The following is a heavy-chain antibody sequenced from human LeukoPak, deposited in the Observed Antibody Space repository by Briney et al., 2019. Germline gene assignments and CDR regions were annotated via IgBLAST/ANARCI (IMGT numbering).Heavy chain of an antibody. CDR3: ARGDCSGGSCYFDY. V-gene: IGHV1-69*13. J-gene: IGHJ4*02. Sequence: SVKVSCKASGGTFSSYAISWVRQAPGQGLEWMGGIIPIFGTANYAEKFQGRVTITADESTSTAYMELSSLRSEDTAVYYCARGDCSGGSCYFDYWGQGTLVTVSS. CDR2: IIPIFGTA. CDR1: GGTFSSYA. D-gene: IGHD2-15*01.